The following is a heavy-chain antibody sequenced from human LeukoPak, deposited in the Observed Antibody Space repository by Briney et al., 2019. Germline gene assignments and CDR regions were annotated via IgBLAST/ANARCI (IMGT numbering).Heavy chain of an antibody. CDR3: ARVTYSSSWLGYYYYYYMDV. CDR2: IYTSGST. Sequence: PSETLSLTCTVSGGSISSYYWSWIRQPAGKGLEWIGRIYTSGSTNYNPSLKSRVTMSVDTSKNQFSLKLSSVTAADTAVYYCARVTYSSSWLGYYYYYYMDVWGKGTTVTISS. V-gene: IGHV4-4*07. CDR1: GGSISSYY. D-gene: IGHD6-13*01. J-gene: IGHJ6*03.